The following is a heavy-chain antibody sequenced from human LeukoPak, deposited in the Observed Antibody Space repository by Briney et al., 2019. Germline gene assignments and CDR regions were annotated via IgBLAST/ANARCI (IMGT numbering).Heavy chain of an antibody. J-gene: IGHJ3*02. CDR3: AKEGDYYGSGSYRDGFDI. Sequence: GGSLRLSCAASGFTFSRYGIHWVRQAPGKGLEWVAFIRYDGINKYYADSVKGRFTFSRDNFKSTLYLQMNSLGTEGTAVYYCAKEGDYYGSGSYRDGFDIWGQGTTVTVSS. CDR1: GFTFSRYG. V-gene: IGHV3-30*02. D-gene: IGHD3-10*01. CDR2: IRYDGINK.